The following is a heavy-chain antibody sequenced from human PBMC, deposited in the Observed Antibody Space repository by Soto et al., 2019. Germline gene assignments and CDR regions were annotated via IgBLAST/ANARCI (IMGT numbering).Heavy chain of an antibody. J-gene: IGHJ4*02. D-gene: IGHD3-3*01. CDR1: SGSISSTNW. V-gene: IGHV4-4*02. CDR3: SRRDVFRFSPRFDY. Sequence: PSETLSLTCAVSSGSISSTNWWCWVRQPPGKELEWIGEIYHSGSTNYNPSLKSRVTISVDKSKNQFSLKLSSVTAADTAVYYCSRRDVFRFSPRFDYWGQGTLVTVSS. CDR2: IYHSGST.